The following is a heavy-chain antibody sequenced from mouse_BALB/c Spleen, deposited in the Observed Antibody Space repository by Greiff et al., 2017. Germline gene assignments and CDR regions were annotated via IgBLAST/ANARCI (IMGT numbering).Heavy chain of an antibody. Sequence: EVKLMESGGGLVKPGGSLKLSCAASGFTFSSYAMSWVRQTPEKRLEWVASISSGGSTYYPDSVKGRFTISRDNARNILYLQMSSLRSEDTAMYYCARGGNRIYDGLFDYWGQGTTLTVSS. CDR2: ISSGGST. CDR3: ARGGNRIYDGLFDY. D-gene: IGHD2-3*01. J-gene: IGHJ2*01. V-gene: IGHV5-6-5*01. CDR1: GFTFSSYA.